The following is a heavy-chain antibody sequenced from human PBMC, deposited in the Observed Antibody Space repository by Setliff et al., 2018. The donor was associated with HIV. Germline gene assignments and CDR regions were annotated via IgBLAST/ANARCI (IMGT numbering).Heavy chain of an antibody. Sequence: PSETLSLTCAVYGGSFSGYYWSWIRQPPGKGLEWIGEINHSGSTNYNPSLKSRVTISVDTSKNQFSRKLSFVTAADTAVYYCASEAWTSYRSSSGYYYYYMDVWGKGTTVTV. CDR3: ASEAWTSYRSSSGYYYYYMDV. V-gene: IGHV4-34*01. J-gene: IGHJ6*03. CDR1: GGSFSGYY. D-gene: IGHD6-6*01. CDR2: INHSGST.